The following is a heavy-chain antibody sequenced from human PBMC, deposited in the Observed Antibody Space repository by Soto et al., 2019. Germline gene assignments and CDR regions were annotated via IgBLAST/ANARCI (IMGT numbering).Heavy chain of an antibody. CDR2: IYYSGST. V-gene: IGHV4-59*01. Sequence: SETLSLTCTVSGGSISSYYWSWIRQPPGKGLEWIGYIYYSGSTNYNPSLKSRVTISVDTSKNQFSLKLSSVTAADTAVYYCARVDLGYCSGGSCYYFDYWGQGTLVTVSS. D-gene: IGHD2-15*01. CDR3: ARVDLGYCSGGSCYYFDY. J-gene: IGHJ4*02. CDR1: GGSISSYY.